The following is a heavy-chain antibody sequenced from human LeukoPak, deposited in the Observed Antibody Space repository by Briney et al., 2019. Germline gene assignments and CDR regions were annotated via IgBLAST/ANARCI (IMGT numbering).Heavy chain of an antibody. Sequence: ASVKVSCKASGYSFTAFYIHWVRQAPGQGLEWMGWIHPNSGGTSYAQRFQGRVTLTRDTSISTAYMELSRLGSDDTAVYYCARSCSSGWLEGYYFDYWGQGTLVTVSS. D-gene: IGHD6-19*01. V-gene: IGHV1-2*02. CDR2: IHPNSGGT. J-gene: IGHJ4*02. CDR3: ARSCSSGWLEGYYFDY. CDR1: GYSFTAFY.